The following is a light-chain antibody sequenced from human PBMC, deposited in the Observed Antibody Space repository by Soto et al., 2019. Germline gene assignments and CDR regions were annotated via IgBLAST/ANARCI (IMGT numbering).Light chain of an antibody. V-gene: IGLV2-23*03. Sequence: QSALTQPASVSGSPGQSITISCTATRSDFGIYDLVSWYQQHPGKAPKVIIFEGSKRPSGVSTRFSGSTSGNTASLTISGLQAADEADYHCCSYAGNRTFVFGGGTKVTVL. CDR3: CSYAGNRTFV. CDR1: RSDFGIYDL. CDR2: EGS. J-gene: IGLJ2*01.